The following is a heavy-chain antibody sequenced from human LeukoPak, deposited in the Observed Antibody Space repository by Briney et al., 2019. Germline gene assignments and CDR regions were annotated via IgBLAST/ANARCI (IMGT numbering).Heavy chain of an antibody. CDR1: GGSISSNNL. D-gene: IGHD6-6*01. V-gene: IGHV4-4*02. CDR3: ARDVGARLPGF. CDR2: IYRSGNS. Sequence: SGTLSLTCAVSGGSISSNNLWSWVRQPPGKGLEWIGEIYRSGNSNYNPSLKSRVTISVDKSRNEFSLHLTSVTAADTAVYFCARDVGARLPGFWGQGTLVTVSS. J-gene: IGHJ4*02.